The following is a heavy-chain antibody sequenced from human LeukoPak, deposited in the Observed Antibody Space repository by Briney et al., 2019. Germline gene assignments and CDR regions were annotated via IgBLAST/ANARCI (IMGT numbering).Heavy chain of an antibody. J-gene: IGHJ4*02. CDR1: GGSFSGYY. D-gene: IGHD2-8*01. V-gene: IGHV4-34*12. Sequence: TSSETLSLTCAVYGGSFSGYYWSWIRQPPGKGLEWIGEIIHSGSTNYNPSLKSRVTISVDTSKNQFSLKLSSVTAADTAVYYCARPRRYCTNGVCSRNFDYWGQGTLVTVSS. CDR3: ARPRRYCTNGVCSRNFDY. CDR2: IIHSGST.